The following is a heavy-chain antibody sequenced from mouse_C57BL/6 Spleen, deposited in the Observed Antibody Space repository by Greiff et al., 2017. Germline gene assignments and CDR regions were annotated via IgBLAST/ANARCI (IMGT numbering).Heavy chain of an antibody. D-gene: IGHD1-1*01. CDR2: ILPGSGST. Sequence: QVQLQQSGAELMKPGASVKLSCKATGYTFTGYWIEWVKQRPGHGLEWIGEILPGSGSTNYNEKFKGKATFTADTSSNTAYMQLSSLTTEDSAIYDCAIPFYYYGSSYAWFAYWGQGTLVTVSA. CDR3: AIPFYYYGSSYAWFAY. J-gene: IGHJ3*01. CDR1: GYTFTGYW. V-gene: IGHV1-9*01.